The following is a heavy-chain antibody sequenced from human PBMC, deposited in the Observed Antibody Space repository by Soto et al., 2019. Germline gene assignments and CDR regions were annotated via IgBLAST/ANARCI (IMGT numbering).Heavy chain of an antibody. V-gene: IGHV3-23*01. CDR3: AKRRGDGGHFDY. CDR2: VSIGGST. Sequence: DVQLLESGGGLVQPEGSLRLSCAASGFTFSSYAMGWVRQGPGKGLEWVAVVSIGGSTHYADSERGRFTISRDNSKNTLSLQMNSLTAEDTAVYFCAKRRGDGGHFDYWGQGALVTVSS. J-gene: IGHJ4*02. D-gene: IGHD2-21*02. CDR1: GFTFSSYA.